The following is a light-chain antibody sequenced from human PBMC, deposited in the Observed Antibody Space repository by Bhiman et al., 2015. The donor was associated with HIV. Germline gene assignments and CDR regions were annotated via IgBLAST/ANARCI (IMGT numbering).Light chain of an antibody. V-gene: IGLV3-21*01. Sequence: SYELTQPPSVSVAPGKTATITCGGNNIATKSVHWHQQKPGQAPVVVIYYDSDRPSGIPERFSGSKSGNTATLTISRVEAGDEADYYCQAWDSSTARVFGTGTRVTVL. J-gene: IGLJ1*01. CDR1: NIATKS. CDR2: YDS. CDR3: QAWDSSTARV.